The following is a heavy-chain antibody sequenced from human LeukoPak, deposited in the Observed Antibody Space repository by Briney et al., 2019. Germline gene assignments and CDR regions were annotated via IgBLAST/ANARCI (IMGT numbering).Heavy chain of an antibody. V-gene: IGHV4-39*01. CDR3: ATNDRGYYYDSSGYYGAAFDI. CDR2: IYYSGST. D-gene: IGHD3-22*01. Sequence: SETLSLTCTVSGGPISSSSYYWGWIRQPPGKGLEWIGSIYYSGSTYYNPSLKSRVTISVDTSKNQFSLKLSSVTAADTAVYYCATNDRGYYYDSSGYYGAAFDIWGQGTMVTVSS. CDR1: GGPISSSSYY. J-gene: IGHJ3*02.